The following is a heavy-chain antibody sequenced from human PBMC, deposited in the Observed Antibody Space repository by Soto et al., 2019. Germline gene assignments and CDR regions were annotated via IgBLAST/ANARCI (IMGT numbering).Heavy chain of an antibody. V-gene: IGHV6-1*01. Sequence: SQTLSLTCVISGDSVSSNSAAWNLIRQSPSRGLEWLGRTYYRSKWYNDYAVSVKSRITINPDTSKNQFSLQLNSVTPEDTAVYYCARNPSSSTGNFDYWGQGTLVTVSS. CDR3: ARNPSSSTGNFDY. CDR2: TYYRSKWYN. D-gene: IGHD6-6*01. CDR1: GDSVSSNSAA. J-gene: IGHJ4*02.